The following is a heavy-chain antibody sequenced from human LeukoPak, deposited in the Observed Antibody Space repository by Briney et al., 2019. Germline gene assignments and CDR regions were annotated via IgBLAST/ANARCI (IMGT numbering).Heavy chain of an antibody. CDR2: IIPILGIA. Sequence: GASVKVSCKAAAGTFSSYAISLVRQAPGQGLEWMGRIIPILGIANYAQKFQGRVTVTADKSTSTAYMELSSLRSEDTAVYYCARGYLRYFDWLLESMDVWGQGTTVTVSS. J-gene: IGHJ6*02. CDR3: ARGYLRYFDWLLESMDV. CDR1: AGTFSSYA. V-gene: IGHV1-69*04. D-gene: IGHD3-9*01.